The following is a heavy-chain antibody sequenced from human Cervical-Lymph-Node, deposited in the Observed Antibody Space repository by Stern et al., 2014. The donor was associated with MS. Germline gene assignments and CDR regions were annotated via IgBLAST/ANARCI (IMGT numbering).Heavy chain of an antibody. CDR2: ISAYNGST. J-gene: IGHJ3*02. V-gene: IGHV1-18*01. Sequence: VQLVQSGAEVKTPGASVKVAFKASGYTFTSYGISWVRQAHGQGLEWMRWISAYNGSTNYAQKLQGRVTMTTDTSTSTAYMELRSLRSDDTAVYYCARGLLGSENAFDIWGQGTMVTVSS. CDR3: ARGLLGSENAFDI. CDR1: GYTFTSYG. D-gene: IGHD2-15*01.